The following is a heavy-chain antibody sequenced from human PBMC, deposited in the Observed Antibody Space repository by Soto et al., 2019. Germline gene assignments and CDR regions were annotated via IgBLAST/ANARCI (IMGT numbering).Heavy chain of an antibody. CDR3: ARVLQQLDYYYYGMDV. D-gene: IGHD6-13*01. CDR1: GYAFSSCA. Sequence: ASPKVACNTAGYAFSSCAISCVRHTNGHGLELIGWINAYTGNTNYAQKFQGRVTMTTDTSTNTAYLDMWTLRAEDTAVYYCARVLQQLDYYYYGMDVWGQGTTVTVSS. CDR2: INAYTGNT. V-gene: IGHV1-18*01. J-gene: IGHJ6*02.